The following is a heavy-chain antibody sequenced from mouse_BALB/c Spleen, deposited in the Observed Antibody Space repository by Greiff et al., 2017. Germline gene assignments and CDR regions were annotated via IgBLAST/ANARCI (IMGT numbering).Heavy chain of an antibody. CDR2: ISSGSSTI. CDR3: ARSGYYGSRGYWYFDV. V-gene: IGHV5-17*02. Sequence: EVHLVESGGGLVQPGGSRKLSCAASGFTFSSFGMHWVRQAPEKGLEWVAYISSGSSTIYYADTVKGRFTISRDNPKNTLFLQMTSLRSEDTAMYYCARSGYYGSRGYWYFDVWGAGTTVTVSS. CDR1: GFTFSSFG. D-gene: IGHD1-1*01. J-gene: IGHJ1*01.